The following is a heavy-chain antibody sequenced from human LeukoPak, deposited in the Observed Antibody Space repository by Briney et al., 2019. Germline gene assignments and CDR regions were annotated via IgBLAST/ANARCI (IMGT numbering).Heavy chain of an antibody. CDR3: ASGEVAVAGTPYDAFDI. D-gene: IGHD6-19*01. Sequence: GGSLRLSCAASGFTFSSYDMHWVRQATGKGLEWVSAIGTAGDTYYPGSVKGRFTISRENAKNSLYLQMNSLRAEDTAVYYCASGEVAVAGTPYDAFDIWGQGTMVTVSS. CDR2: IGTAGDT. J-gene: IGHJ3*02. CDR1: GFTFSSYD. V-gene: IGHV3-13*04.